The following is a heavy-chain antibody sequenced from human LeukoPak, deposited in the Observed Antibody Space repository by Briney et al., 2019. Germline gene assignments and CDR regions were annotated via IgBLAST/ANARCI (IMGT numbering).Heavy chain of an antibody. CDR1: GGTFSSYA. CDR3: ARDSPITMIVVANYHYGMDV. CDR2: IIPIFGTA. Sequence: GASVKVSCKASGGTFSSYAISWVRQAPGQGLEWMGGIIPIFGTANYAQKFQGRVTITADESTSTAYMELSSLRSEDTAVYYCARDSPITMIVVANYHYGMDVWGQGTTVTVSS. J-gene: IGHJ6*02. D-gene: IGHD3-22*01. V-gene: IGHV1-69*13.